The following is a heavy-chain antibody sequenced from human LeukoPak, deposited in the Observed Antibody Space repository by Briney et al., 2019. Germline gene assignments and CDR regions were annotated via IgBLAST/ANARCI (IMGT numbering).Heavy chain of an antibody. Sequence: GGSLRLSCAASGFMFSHYGMSWVRQAGGKGLEWVSAISGSGGSTYYADSVKGRFTISRDNSKNPLYLQINSLRAEDTAVYYCAKESEMAWEYCGGDCYLWRDFWGRGPLDTVSS. V-gene: IGHV3-23*01. D-gene: IGHD2-21*02. CDR3: AKESEMAWEYCGGDCYLWRDF. J-gene: IGHJ4*02. CDR2: ISGSGGST. CDR1: GFMFSHYG.